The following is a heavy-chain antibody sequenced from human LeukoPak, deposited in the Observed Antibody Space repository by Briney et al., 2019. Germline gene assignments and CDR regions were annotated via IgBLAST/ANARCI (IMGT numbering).Heavy chain of an antibody. D-gene: IGHD3-22*01. J-gene: IGHJ4*02. V-gene: IGHV4-31*03. Sequence: SGTLSLTCTVSGGSISSGGYYWSWIRQHPGKGLEWIGYIYYSGSTYYNPSLKSRVTISVDTSKNQFSLKLSSVTAADTAVYYCARVSAGDYYDSSGYHFDYWGQGTLVTVSS. CDR1: GGSISSGGYY. CDR2: IYYSGST. CDR3: ARVSAGDYYDSSGYHFDY.